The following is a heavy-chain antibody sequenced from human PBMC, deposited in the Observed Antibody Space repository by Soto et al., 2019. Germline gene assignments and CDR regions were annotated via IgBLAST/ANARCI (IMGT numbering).Heavy chain of an antibody. J-gene: IGHJ5*02. V-gene: IGHV1-69*13. Sequence: PSVKVSCKASGGIFSNFAFSWVRQAPGQGLEWVGTVVPVYGAVHYAHQFQGRVTITADESTTTTYMEMSGLRSEDTAVYYCAKDGGGYPWGQGTLVTVSS. CDR3: AKDGGGYP. CDR2: VVPVYGAV. D-gene: IGHD2-15*01. CDR1: GGIFSNFA.